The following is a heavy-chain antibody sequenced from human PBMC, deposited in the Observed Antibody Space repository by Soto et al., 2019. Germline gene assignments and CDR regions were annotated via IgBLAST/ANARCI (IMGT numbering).Heavy chain of an antibody. CDR2: IVRGGDNA. V-gene: IGHV3-23*01. CDR3: AKDRGAFYGYYYYDYGMDV. J-gene: IGHJ6*02. CDR1: GFTFSSYA. D-gene: IGHD4-17*01. Sequence: GGSLRLSCTASGFTFSSYAMNWVRHAPGKGLEWVSSIVRGGDNAYYADSVKGRFTMSRDNSKNTLYLHMNSLRAEDTAVYYCAKDRGAFYGYYYYDYGMDVWGQGTTVTVSS.